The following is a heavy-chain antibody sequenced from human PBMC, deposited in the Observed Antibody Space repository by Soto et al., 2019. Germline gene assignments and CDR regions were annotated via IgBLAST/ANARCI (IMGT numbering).Heavy chain of an antibody. CDR3: ARDRISAAGYFDF. D-gene: IGHD6-13*01. Sequence: SETLSLTCTVSGGSINSPTYYWSWIRHHPGKGLEWIGYIYHSGSAYYSPSLKSRVTISIDTSKNEFSLKLSSVTVADTAVYYCARDRISAAGYFDFWGQGILVT. CDR2: IYHSGSA. V-gene: IGHV4-31*03. CDR1: GGSINSPTYY. J-gene: IGHJ4*02.